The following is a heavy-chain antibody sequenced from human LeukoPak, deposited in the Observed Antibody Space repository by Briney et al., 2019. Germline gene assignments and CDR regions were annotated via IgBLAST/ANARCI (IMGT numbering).Heavy chain of an antibody. CDR3: ARDLAPPTYYDILAGYWKYSSGWYYIDY. CDR1: GYTFTSYC. CDR2: INAYSGKT. D-gene: IGHD3-9*01. V-gene: IGHV1-18*01. J-gene: IGHJ4*02. Sequence: ASVKVSCKASGYTFTSYCISWVRQAPGQGLEWMGCINAYSGKTYYVHKLQGRVTMTRDTSKSTAYMELKSLRSDDTAVYYCARDLAPPTYYDILAGYWKYSSGWYYIDYWGQGTLVTVSS.